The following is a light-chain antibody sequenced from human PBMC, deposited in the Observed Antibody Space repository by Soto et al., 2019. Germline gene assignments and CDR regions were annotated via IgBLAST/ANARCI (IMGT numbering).Light chain of an antibody. V-gene: IGLV2-14*03. CDR2: DVS. Sequence: QSVLTQPASVSRSPGQAITISCIGTSSDIGGYNYVSWYQQHPGNAPKLMVFDVSDRPSGVSNRFSGSKSGNTASLTISGLQAEDEADYYCSPYTTSSFYVFGTGTKVTVL. CDR1: SSDIGGYNY. J-gene: IGLJ1*01. CDR3: SPYTTSSFYV.